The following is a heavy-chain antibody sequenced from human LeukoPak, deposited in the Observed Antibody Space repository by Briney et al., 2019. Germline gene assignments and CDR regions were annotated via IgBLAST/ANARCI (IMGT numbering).Heavy chain of an antibody. D-gene: IGHD6-19*01. V-gene: IGHV4-39*01. CDR2: IYYSGST. CDR1: GGSISSYY. J-gene: IGHJ4*02. Sequence: SETLSLTCTVSGGSISSYYWGWIRQPPGKGLEWIGSIYYSGSTYYNPSLKSRVTISVDTSKNQFSLKLSSVTAADTAVYYCANGYSSGWYRVDYWGQGTLVTVSS. CDR3: ANGYSSGWYRVDY.